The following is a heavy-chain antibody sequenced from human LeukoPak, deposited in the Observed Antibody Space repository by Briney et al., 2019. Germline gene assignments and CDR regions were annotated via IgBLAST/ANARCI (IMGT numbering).Heavy chain of an antibody. CDR3: ARAGGGSSWPLVVDY. Sequence: ASVKVSCKASGYTFTGHYMHWVRQAPGQGLEWMGRINPNSGGTNYAQKFQGRVTMTRDTSISTAYMELSRLRSDDTAVYYCARAGGGSSWPLVVDYWGQGTLVTVSS. D-gene: IGHD6-13*01. CDR1: GYTFTGHY. CDR2: INPNSGGT. V-gene: IGHV1-2*06. J-gene: IGHJ4*02.